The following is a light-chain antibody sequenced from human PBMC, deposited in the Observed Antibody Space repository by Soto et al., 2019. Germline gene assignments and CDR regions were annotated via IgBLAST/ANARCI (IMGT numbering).Light chain of an antibody. Sequence: GDRVTIPCRASHSIATSLAWYQQRPGRAPKLLIYKVSTLDSGVPSRFSGSGSGTEFTLTISSLQPDDFATYYCQQYDTYFPTFGQGTKVEIK. V-gene: IGKV1-5*03. J-gene: IGKJ1*01. CDR3: QQYDTYFPT. CDR2: KVS. CDR1: HSIATS.